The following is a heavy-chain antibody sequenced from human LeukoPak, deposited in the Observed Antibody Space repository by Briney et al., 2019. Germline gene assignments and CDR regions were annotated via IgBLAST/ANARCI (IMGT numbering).Heavy chain of an antibody. J-gene: IGHJ5*02. CDR2: IYSGGGT. Sequence: SGGSLRLSCAASGFTVGNNYMNWVRQAPGKGLAWVSLIYSGGGTHYADSVKGRVTISTNTSKNTLYLQMNNVRAEDTAVYYCARDGAAAASGTWAWGQGTLVTVSS. V-gene: IGHV3-53*01. CDR1: GFTVGNNY. D-gene: IGHD6-13*01. CDR3: ARDGAAAASGTWA.